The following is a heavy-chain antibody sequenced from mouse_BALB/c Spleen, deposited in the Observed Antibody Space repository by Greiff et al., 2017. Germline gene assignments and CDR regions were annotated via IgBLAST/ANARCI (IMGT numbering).Heavy chain of an antibody. D-gene: IGHD2-3*01. CDR3: ARVPDCYFYAMDY. Sequence: EVKLMESGGGLVQPGGSLRLSCATSGFTFTDYYMSWVRPPPGKALEWLGFIRNKANGYTTEYSASVKGRFTISRDNSQSILYLQMNTLRAEDSATYYCARVPDCYFYAMDYWGQGTSVTVSS. CDR2: IRNKANGYTT. J-gene: IGHJ4*01. V-gene: IGHV7-3*02. CDR1: GFTFTDYY.